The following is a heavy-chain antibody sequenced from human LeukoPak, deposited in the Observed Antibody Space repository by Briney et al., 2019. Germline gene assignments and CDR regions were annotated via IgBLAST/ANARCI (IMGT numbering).Heavy chain of an antibody. D-gene: IGHD4-17*01. J-gene: IGHJ4*02. CDR2: ISYDGSNK. CDR3: AKTPHDYGDSRTRNFDY. CDR1: GFTFGSYG. V-gene: IGHV3-30*18. Sequence: GGSLRLSCAASGFTFGSYGMHWVRQAPGKGLEWVAVISYDGSNKYYADSVKGRFTISRDNSKNTLYLQMNSLRAEDTAVYYCAKTPHDYGDSRTRNFDYWGQGTLVTVSS.